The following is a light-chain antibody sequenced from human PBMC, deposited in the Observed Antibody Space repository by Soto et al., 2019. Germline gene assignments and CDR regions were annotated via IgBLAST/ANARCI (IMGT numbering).Light chain of an antibody. CDR3: QQTYNTPRT. Sequence: DIQMTQSPSSLSASVGDSVTISCRASQSISSYLNWYQQKPGNAPNLLLYAASNLQSGVPSRFSGSGSGTDFTLTISSLQPEDFATYYCQQTYNTPRTFGQGTKLEI. CDR1: QSISSY. CDR2: AAS. V-gene: IGKV1-39*01. J-gene: IGKJ2*01.